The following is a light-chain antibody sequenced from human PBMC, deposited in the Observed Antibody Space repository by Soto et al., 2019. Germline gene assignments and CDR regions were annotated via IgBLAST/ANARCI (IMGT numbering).Light chain of an antibody. V-gene: IGKV3-20*01. Sequence: QSACTLSLSPGERATLSCSAIQSVSSSYLAWYQQKPGQAPRLLIYGASSRATGIPDRFSGSGSGTDFTLTISRLEPEDFAVYYCQQYGSSPRGTFGQGTKVDIK. CDR3: QQYGSSPRGT. CDR2: GAS. CDR1: QSVSSSY. J-gene: IGKJ1*01.